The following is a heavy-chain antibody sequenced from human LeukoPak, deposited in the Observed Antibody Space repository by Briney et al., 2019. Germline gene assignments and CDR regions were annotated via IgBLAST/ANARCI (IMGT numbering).Heavy chain of an antibody. CDR3: AIRHNHYFFMDV. CDR2: ISSNGINT. CDR1: GFTFSSYS. Sequence: PGGSLRLSCAVSGFTFSSYSMLWVRQAPGKAPQYVSAISSNGINTNYADSVRGRFTISRDNSKNTLYLQMDSLRSEDMAVYYCAIRHNHYFFMDVWGKGTRVTVSS. V-gene: IGHV3-64*02. J-gene: IGHJ6*03. D-gene: IGHD1-1*01.